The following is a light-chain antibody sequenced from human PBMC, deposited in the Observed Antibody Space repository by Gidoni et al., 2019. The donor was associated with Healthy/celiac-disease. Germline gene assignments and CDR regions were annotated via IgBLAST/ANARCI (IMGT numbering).Light chain of an antibody. CDR3: QSADSSGTSEV. CDR2: KDS. CDR1: ALPKQY. V-gene: IGLV3-25*03. J-gene: IGLJ2*01. Sequence: SYELTHPPSLSVSPGQTARITCSGDALPKQYAYWYQQKPGQAPVLVIYKDSERPSGIPERFSGSSSGTTVTLTISGVQAEDEADYYCQSADSSGTSEVFGGGTKLTVL.